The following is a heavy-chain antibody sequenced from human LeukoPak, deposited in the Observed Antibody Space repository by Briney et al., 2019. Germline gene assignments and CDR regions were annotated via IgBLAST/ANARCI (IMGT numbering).Heavy chain of an antibody. CDR2: ISSSSSCI. J-gene: IGHJ5*02. Sequence: GGSLRLSCAASGFTFSSYSMNWVRQAPGKGLEWVSSISSSSSCIYYADSVKGRFTISRDNSKNTLYLQMNSLRAGDTAVYYCAKVRMVRGVMDWFDPWGQGTLVTVSS. D-gene: IGHD3-10*01. CDR3: AKVRMVRGVMDWFDP. V-gene: IGHV3-21*04. CDR1: GFTFSSYS.